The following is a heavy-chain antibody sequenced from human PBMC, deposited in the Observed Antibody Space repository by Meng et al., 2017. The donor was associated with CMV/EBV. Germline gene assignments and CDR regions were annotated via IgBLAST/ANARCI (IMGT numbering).Heavy chain of an antibody. CDR1: GFTFSSYW. J-gene: IGHJ6*02. CDR3: AREDRPLVHCSSTSCRTNYYYYGMDV. CDR2: IKQDGSEK. Sequence: GESLKISCAASGFTFSSYWMSWVRQAPGKGLEWVANIKQDGSEKYYVDSVKGRFTISRDNAKNSLYLQMNSLRAEDTAVYYCAREDRPLVHCSSTSCRTNYYYYGMDVWGQGTTVT. D-gene: IGHD2-2*01. V-gene: IGHV3-7*01.